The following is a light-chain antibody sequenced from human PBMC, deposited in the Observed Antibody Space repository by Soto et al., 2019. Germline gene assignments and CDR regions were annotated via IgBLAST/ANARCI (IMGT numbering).Light chain of an antibody. CDR3: QQYGSSPFT. J-gene: IGKJ3*01. V-gene: IGKV3-20*01. CDR1: QGVSSSS. CDR2: GAS. Sequence: EIVLTQSPGTLSLSPGERATLSCRASQGVSSSSLAWYQQKPGQAPRLLIYGASSRATGIPDRFSGSGSGTDFTLTINRLEPEDFAVYYCQQYGSSPFTFGPGTKVDIK.